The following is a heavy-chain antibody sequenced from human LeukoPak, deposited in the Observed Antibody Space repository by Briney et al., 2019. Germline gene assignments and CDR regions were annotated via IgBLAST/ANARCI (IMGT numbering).Heavy chain of an antibody. CDR1: GYSFTSYW. CDR2: IDPSDSYT. V-gene: IGHV5-10-1*01. Sequence: GESLKISCKGSGYSFTSYWISWVRQMPGRGLEWMGRIDPSDSYTNYSPSFQGHVTISADKSISTAYLQWSSLKASDTAMYYCARRDSSSWYAIRDWGQGTLVTVSS. D-gene: IGHD6-13*01. CDR3: ARRDSSSWYAIRD. J-gene: IGHJ4*02.